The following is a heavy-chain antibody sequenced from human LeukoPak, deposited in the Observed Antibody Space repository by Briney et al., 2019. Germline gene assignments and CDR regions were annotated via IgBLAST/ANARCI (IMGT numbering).Heavy chain of an antibody. V-gene: IGHV3-48*03. Sequence: QPGGSLRLSCSASEFTFSSYEMNWVRQAPGKGLEWVSYISGGGETTLYADSVKGRFTTSRDNAKNTLYLQMDSLRAEDTAVYFCAGTRSGYGIAGYWGQGTLVTVSS. CDR2: ISGGGETT. CDR3: AGTRSGYGIAGY. CDR1: EFTFSSYE. D-gene: IGHD5-12*01. J-gene: IGHJ4*02.